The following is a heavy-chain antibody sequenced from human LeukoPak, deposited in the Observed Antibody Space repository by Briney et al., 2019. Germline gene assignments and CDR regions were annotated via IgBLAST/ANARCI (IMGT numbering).Heavy chain of an antibody. D-gene: IGHD6-6*01. J-gene: IGHJ4*02. CDR1: GFTFSSYA. V-gene: IGHV3-23*01. CDR3: ARHPTSIAARPGFFDY. Sequence: GGSLRLSCAASGFTFSSYAMSWVRQAPGKGLEWVSAISGSGGSTYYADAVKGRFTIPRDNSKNTLYLPMNSLRAEDTAVYYCARHPTSIAARPGFFDYWGQGTLVTVSS. CDR2: ISGSGGST.